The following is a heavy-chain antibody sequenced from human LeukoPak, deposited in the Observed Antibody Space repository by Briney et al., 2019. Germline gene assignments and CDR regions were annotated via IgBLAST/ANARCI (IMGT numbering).Heavy chain of an antibody. J-gene: IGHJ4*02. CDR3: STEDKYCTGANCGVF. Sequence: ASVKVSCTASGYTLTEYYIHWVRQAPGQGLEWMGFIIPYSGGTTYQQNFQGRVTMTRDTSISTFYMELSSLRPDDTAVHYCSTEDKYCTGANCGVFWGQGTLVTVSS. D-gene: IGHD2-8*02. CDR1: GYTLTEYY. CDR2: IIPYSGGT. V-gene: IGHV1-2*02.